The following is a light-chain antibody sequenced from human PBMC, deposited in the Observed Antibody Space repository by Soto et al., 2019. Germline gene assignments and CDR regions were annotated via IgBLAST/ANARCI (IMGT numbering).Light chain of an antibody. CDR2: EVT. CDR1: SSDVGGYNY. Sequence: QSVLTQPASVSGSPGQSITISCTGTSSDVGGYNYVSWYQQHPGKAPKLMIYEVTNRPSGVSHRFSGSKSGNSASLTISGLQAEDEADYYCCSYRSGTTWVFGGGTSSPS. J-gene: IGLJ3*02. CDR3: CSYRSGTTWV. V-gene: IGLV2-14*01.